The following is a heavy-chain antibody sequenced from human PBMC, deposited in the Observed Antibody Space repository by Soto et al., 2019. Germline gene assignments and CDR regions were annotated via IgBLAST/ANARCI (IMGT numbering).Heavy chain of an antibody. CDR1: GDSVSSNSAA. Sequence: PSQTLSLTCAISGDSVSSNSAAWNWIRQSPSRGLEWLGRTYYRSKWYNDYAVSVKSRITINPDTSKNQFSLQLNSVTPEDTAVYYCARAVVVVAAIVRYFDLWGRGTLVTVYS. J-gene: IGHJ2*01. CDR3: ARAVVVVAAIVRYFDL. CDR2: TYYRSKWYN. D-gene: IGHD2-15*01. V-gene: IGHV6-1*01.